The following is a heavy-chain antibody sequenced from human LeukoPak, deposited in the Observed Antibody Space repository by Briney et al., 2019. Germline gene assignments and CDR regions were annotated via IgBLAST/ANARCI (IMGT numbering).Heavy chain of an antibody. V-gene: IGHV3-23*01. Sequence: GGTLRLSCAASGFTFSSYGMSWVRQAPGKGLEWVSAISCSGGSTYYADSVKGRFTISRDDAKNSLYLQMNTLSVEDTAVYYCARGEWRTWGQGTLVTVSS. D-gene: IGHD3-3*01. CDR1: GFTFSSYG. CDR3: ARGEWRT. J-gene: IGHJ5*02. CDR2: ISCSGGST.